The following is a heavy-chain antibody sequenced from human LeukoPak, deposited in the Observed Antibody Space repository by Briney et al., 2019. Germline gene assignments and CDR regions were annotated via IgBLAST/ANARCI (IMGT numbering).Heavy chain of an antibody. Sequence: GGSLRLSCAASGFIFSDYVMIWVRQAPGKGLEWVSGITASGDRTYYADSVKGRFTMSRDNSKNTLYLQMNSLRAEDTAIYYCARDERLLSFLKWGQGTLVTVSS. J-gene: IGHJ4*02. D-gene: IGHD3-3*01. CDR1: GFIFSDYV. CDR3: ARDERLLSFLK. V-gene: IGHV3-23*01. CDR2: ITASGDRT.